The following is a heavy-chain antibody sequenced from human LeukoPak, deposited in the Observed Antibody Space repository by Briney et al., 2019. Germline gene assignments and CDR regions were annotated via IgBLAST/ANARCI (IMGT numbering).Heavy chain of an antibody. CDR2: IWYDGSNK. CDR3: ARDADDSSGYFGDDAFDI. Sequence: PGRSLRLSCAASGFTFSNYGMHWVRQAPGKGLEWVALIWYDGSNKYYADSVRGRFTISRDNSKNTLYLQMKSLRVEDTAVYYCARDADDSSGYFGDDAFDIWGQGTMVTVSS. CDR1: GFTFSNYG. D-gene: IGHD3-22*01. V-gene: IGHV3-33*01. J-gene: IGHJ3*02.